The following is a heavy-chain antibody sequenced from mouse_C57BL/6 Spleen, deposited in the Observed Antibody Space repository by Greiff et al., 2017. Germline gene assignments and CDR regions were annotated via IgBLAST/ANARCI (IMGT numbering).Heavy chain of an antibody. CDR2: IYPRDGST. Sequence: VQLQQSDAELVKPGASVKISCKVSGYTFTDHTIHWMKQRPEQGLEWIGYIYPRDGSTKYNEKFKGKATLTADKSSSTAYMQLNSLTSEDSAVYFFAREGTYYYGSFLYFDYWGQGTTLTVSS. CDR3: AREGTYYYGSFLYFDY. V-gene: IGHV1-78*01. J-gene: IGHJ2*01. D-gene: IGHD1-1*01. CDR1: GYTFTDHT.